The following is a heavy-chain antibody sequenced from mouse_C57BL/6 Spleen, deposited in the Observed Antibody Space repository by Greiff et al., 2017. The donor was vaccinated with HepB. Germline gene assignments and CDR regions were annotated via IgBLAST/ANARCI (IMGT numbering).Heavy chain of an antibody. D-gene: IGHD1-1*01. Sequence: VQLQPSGPELVKPGASVKIPCKASGYTFTDSNLDWVKQSHGKSLELIGDINPNNGGTIYNQKFKGKATFTVDKSSSTAYMELRSLTSEDTAVYYCARDYGRTFDYWCQGTTLTVSS. CDR3: ARDYGRTFDY. J-gene: IGHJ2*01. CDR1: GYTFTDSN. CDR2: INPNNGGT. V-gene: IGHV1-18*01.